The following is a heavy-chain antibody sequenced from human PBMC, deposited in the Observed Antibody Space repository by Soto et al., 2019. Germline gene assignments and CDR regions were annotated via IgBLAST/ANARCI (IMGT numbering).Heavy chain of an antibody. V-gene: IGHV3-23*01. J-gene: IGHJ4*02. Sequence: GGSLRLSCAASGFSFSTYEMNWVRQAPGKGLEWVSAISGSGGSTYYADSVKGRFTISRDKSKNTLYLQMNSLRAEDTALYYCAKSFSSNWYDYFDYWGQGSLVTVSS. D-gene: IGHD6-13*01. CDR2: ISGSGGST. CDR1: GFSFSTYE. CDR3: AKSFSSNWYDYFDY.